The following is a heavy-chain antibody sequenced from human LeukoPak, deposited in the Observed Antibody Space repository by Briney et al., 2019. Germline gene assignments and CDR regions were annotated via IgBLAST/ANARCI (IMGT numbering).Heavy chain of an antibody. V-gene: IGHV4-39*01. CDR3: ARRNQRGYCSGGSCYPGHNWFDP. Sequence: PSETLSLTCAVSGGSIGSSSYYWGWIRQPPGKGLEWIGSIYYSGSTYYNPSLKSRVTISVDTSKNQFSLKLSSVTAADTAVYYCARRNQRGYCSGGSCYPGHNWFDPWGQGTLVTVSS. CDR2: IYYSGST. CDR1: GGSIGSSSYY. J-gene: IGHJ5*02. D-gene: IGHD2-15*01.